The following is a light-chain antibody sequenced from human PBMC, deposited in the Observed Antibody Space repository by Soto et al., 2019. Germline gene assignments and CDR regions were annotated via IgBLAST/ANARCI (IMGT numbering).Light chain of an antibody. CDR1: QSVSSN. CDR2: GAS. J-gene: IGKJ4*01. CDR3: QQYNNWPPLT. Sequence: EIVMTQSPATLSVSPGERATLSCRASQSVSSNLAWYQQKPGQAPRLLIYGASSRATGIPARFSGNGSGTECTLTISRLQSEDFAVYYCQQYNNWPPLTFGGGTKVEIK. V-gene: IGKV3-15*01.